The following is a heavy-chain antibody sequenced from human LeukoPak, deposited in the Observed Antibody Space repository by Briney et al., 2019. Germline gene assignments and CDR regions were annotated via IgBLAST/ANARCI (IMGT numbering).Heavy chain of an antibody. CDR1: GFTFDDYA. V-gene: IGHV3-43*02. CDR3: AKGIAAAGYFDY. J-gene: IGHJ4*02. Sequence: GGSLRLSCAASGFTFDDYAMHWVRQAPGKGLEWVSLISGDGGSTYYADSVKGRFTFSRDNSKNSLYLQMNSLRPEDTALYYCAKGIAAAGYFDYWGQGTLVTVSS. CDR2: ISGDGGST. D-gene: IGHD6-13*01.